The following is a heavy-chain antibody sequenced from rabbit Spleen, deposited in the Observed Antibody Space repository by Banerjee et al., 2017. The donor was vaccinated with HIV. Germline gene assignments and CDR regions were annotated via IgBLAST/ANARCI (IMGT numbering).Heavy chain of an antibody. CDR3: VRDTWHFNF. CDR2: INAVTGKA. D-gene: IGHD3-1*01. Sequence: QSLEESGGGLVKPGGTLTLTCTASGIDFSSAYYMCWVRQAPGKGLEWIACINAVTGKAFYASWANGRFTVSSHKAQITLYLQLNSLTTADTASYFCVRDTWHFNFWGPGTLVTVS. V-gene: IGHV1S43*01. J-gene: IGHJ4*01. CDR1: GIDFSSAYY.